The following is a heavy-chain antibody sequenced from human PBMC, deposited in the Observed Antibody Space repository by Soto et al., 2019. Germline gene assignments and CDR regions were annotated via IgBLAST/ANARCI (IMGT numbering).Heavy chain of an antibody. CDR2: MSHDGSNI. V-gene: IGHV3-30*09. CDR1: GFTFSNYA. Sequence: HPGGSLRLSCGASGFTFSNYAMHWVRQAPGKGLEWLALMSHDGSNIQYADSVKGRFAVSGDNSKSTLYLQMNNLRTDDTALYFCARDDGGGGRYSSYEYWGQGTPVTVSS. CDR3: ARDDGGGGRYSSYEY. J-gene: IGHJ4*01. D-gene: IGHD3-10*01.